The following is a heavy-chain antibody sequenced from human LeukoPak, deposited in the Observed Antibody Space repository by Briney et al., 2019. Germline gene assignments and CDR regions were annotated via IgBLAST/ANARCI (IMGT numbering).Heavy chain of an antibody. V-gene: IGHV3-9*01. CDR3: AKDRSSSWYDYFDY. Sequence: GRSLRLSCAASGFTFDDYAMHWVRQAPGKGLEWVSGISWNSGSIGYADSVKGRFTTSRDNAKNSLYLQMNSLRAEDTALYYCAKDRSSSWYDYFDYWGQGTLVTVSS. J-gene: IGHJ4*02. CDR2: ISWNSGSI. D-gene: IGHD6-13*01. CDR1: GFTFDDYA.